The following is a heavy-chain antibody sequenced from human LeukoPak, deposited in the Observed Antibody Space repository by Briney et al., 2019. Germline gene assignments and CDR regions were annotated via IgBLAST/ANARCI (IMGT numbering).Heavy chain of an antibody. CDR3: AKDQPPSYYYGSGSYLGALDI. V-gene: IGHV3-23*01. CDR1: GFTFSSYA. D-gene: IGHD3-10*01. J-gene: IGHJ3*02. CDR2: ISGSGGST. Sequence: PGGSLRLSCAASGFTFSSYAMSWVRQAPGKGLEWVSAISGSGGSTYYADSVKGRFTISRDNSKNTLYLQMNSLRTEDTAVYYCAKDQPPSYYYGSGSYLGALDIWGQGTMVTVSS.